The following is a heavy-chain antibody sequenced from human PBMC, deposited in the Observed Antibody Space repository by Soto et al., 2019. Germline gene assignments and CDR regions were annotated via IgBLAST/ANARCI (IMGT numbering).Heavy chain of an antibody. J-gene: IGHJ6*02. CDR1: GDSVSSNSAA. V-gene: IGHV6-1*01. CDR2: TYYRSKWHY. Sequence: SQTLSLTCAISGDSVSSNSAAWNWIRQSPSRGLEWLGRTYYRSKWHYGYAVSVKSRITINPDTSKNQFSLQLNSVTPEDTAVYHCARITSSSSSDMDVWGQGSTVTVSS. CDR3: ARITSSSSSDMDV. D-gene: IGHD6-6*01.